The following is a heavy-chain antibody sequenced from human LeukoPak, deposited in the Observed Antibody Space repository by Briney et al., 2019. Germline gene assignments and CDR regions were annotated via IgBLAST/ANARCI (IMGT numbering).Heavy chain of an antibody. V-gene: IGHV3-21*01. J-gene: IGHJ3*02. CDR3: ARDPSYYDILTGTYDAFDI. CDR1: GFTFSSFT. Sequence: GGSLRLSCAASGFTFSSFTMNWVRQAPGKGLEWVSSISSSSSYIYSADSVKGRFTISRDNARNSLYLRMNSLRAEDTAVYYCARDPSYYDILTGTYDAFDIWGQGTMVTVSS. D-gene: IGHD3-9*01. CDR2: ISSSSSYI.